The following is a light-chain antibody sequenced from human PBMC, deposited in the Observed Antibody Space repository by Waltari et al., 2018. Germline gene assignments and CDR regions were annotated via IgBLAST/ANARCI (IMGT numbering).Light chain of an antibody. Sequence: DIQMTQMPSTLSADVGDRVTISCRASEGINDHLAWFQQKPGKAPKLLIFKASTLHSGVPSRCSGSGSGTDFTLGISSLQPDDCATYYCRSFENFKWQFGEGTNV. CDR2: KAS. V-gene: IGKV1-5*03. CDR1: EGINDH. CDR3: RSFENFKWQ. J-gene: IGKJ1*01.